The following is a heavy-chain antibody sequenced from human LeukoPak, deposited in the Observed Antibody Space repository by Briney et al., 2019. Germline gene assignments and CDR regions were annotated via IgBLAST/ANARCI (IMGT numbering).Heavy chain of an antibody. V-gene: IGHV4-39*01. D-gene: IGHD2-15*01. Sequence: KPSETLSLTCTVSGGSISGTDLYWGWIRQLPGKGLEWIGNIHSTGNSFCNPSLKSRVAISVDTSKNQFSLKLSSVTAADTAVYYCEKDSHLDVWGHGTTVTVSS. CDR3: EKDSHLDV. J-gene: IGHJ6*02. CDR1: GGSISGTDLY. CDR2: IHSTGNS.